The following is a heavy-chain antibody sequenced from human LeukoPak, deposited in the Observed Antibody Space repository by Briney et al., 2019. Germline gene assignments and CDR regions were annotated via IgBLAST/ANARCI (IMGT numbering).Heavy chain of an antibody. Sequence: PGGSLRLSCAASGFTFTNYAMTWVRQAPGKGPEWVSATSGGGDHTYYADSVKGRFTISRDNSKNTLYLQMNSLRAEDTVVYYCAKDLRIAAPSDYWGQGTLVTVSS. CDR1: GFTFTNYA. J-gene: IGHJ4*02. CDR2: TSGGGDHT. D-gene: IGHD6-6*01. CDR3: AKDLRIAAPSDY. V-gene: IGHV3-23*01.